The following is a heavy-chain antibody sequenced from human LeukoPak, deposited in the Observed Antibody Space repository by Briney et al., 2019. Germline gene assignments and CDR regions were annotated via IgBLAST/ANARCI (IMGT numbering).Heavy chain of an antibody. CDR2: ISAYNGNT. D-gene: IGHD3-3*01. Sequence: ASVKVSCKASGYTFTSYGISWVRQAPGQGLEWMGWISAYNGNTNYAQKLQGRVTMTTDTSTSTAYMELRSLRSDDTAVYYCARVGVVIMIPDYYFDYWGQGTLVTVSS. V-gene: IGHV1-18*01. CDR1: GYTFTSYG. CDR3: ARVGVVIMIPDYYFDY. J-gene: IGHJ4*02.